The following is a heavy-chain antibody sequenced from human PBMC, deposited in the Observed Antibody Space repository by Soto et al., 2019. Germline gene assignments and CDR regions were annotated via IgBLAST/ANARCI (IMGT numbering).Heavy chain of an antibody. CDR1: GYTFSNSW. CDR2: IFPGDSDT. CDR3: ARHPSYWFDNSDYYYWFDY. D-gene: IGHD3-22*01. Sequence: GESLKIACRGFGYTFSNSWIAWVRQVPGKGLEWLGIIFPGDSDTRYSPSFEGQVTISADKSISTAYLQWSSLKASDTAMYYCARHPSYWFDNSDYYYWFDYWVQGTQVTVSS. V-gene: IGHV5-51*01. J-gene: IGHJ4*02.